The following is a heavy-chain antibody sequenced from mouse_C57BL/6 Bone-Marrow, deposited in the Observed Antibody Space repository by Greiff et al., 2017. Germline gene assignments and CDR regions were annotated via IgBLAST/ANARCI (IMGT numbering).Heavy chain of an antibody. CDR3: ARSVYGSSPYWYFDV. V-gene: IGHV1-63*01. CDR2: IYPGGGYT. Sequence: QVQLQQSGAELVRPGTSVKMSCKASGYTFTNYWIGWAKQRPGHGLEWIGDIYPGGGYTNYNEKFKGKATLTADKSSSTAYMQFSSLTSDDSAIYYCARSVYGSSPYWYFDVWGTGTTVTVSS. D-gene: IGHD1-1*01. CDR1: GYTFTNYW. J-gene: IGHJ1*03.